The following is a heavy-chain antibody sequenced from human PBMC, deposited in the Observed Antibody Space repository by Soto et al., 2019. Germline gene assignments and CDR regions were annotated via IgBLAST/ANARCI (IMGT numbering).Heavy chain of an antibody. D-gene: IGHD3-22*01. J-gene: IGHJ4*02. V-gene: IGHV3-15*01. CDR1: GFTFNNAW. CDR2: IKSKTDGGTT. CDR3: TTAENYYDSSSFDY. Sequence: EVQLVESGGGLVKPGGSLRLSCVASGFTFNNAWMNWVRQAPGKGLEWVGLIKSKTDGGTTDYAALVKGRFTISRDDSKTTLYLQMNGLKTEDTAVYYCTTAENYYDSSSFDYWGQGTLVTVSS.